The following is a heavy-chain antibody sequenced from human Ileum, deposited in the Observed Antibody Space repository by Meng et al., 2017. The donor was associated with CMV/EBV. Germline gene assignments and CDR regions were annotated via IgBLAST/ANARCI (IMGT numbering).Heavy chain of an antibody. CDR1: GYTFNDWP. Sequence: SGYTFNDWPIHWVRQAPGQRLEWMGWINTGDGDTKYSQKFKGRVTIVRDTSATTAYMELRSLRSEDTGVYYCAKVGYCDSASCSLDYWGQGTLVTVSS. CDR3: AKVGYCDSASCSLDY. D-gene: IGHD2-2*01. J-gene: IGHJ4*02. V-gene: IGHV1-3*04. CDR2: INTGDGDT.